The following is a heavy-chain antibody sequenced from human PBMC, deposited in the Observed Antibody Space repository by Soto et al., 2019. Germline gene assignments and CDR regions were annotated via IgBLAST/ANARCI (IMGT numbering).Heavy chain of an antibody. J-gene: IGHJ4*02. CDR1: GYTIATST. V-gene: IGHV1-18*01. D-gene: IGHD4-17*01. Sequence: QLQLVQSGPEAKKPGASVKVSCKASGYTIATSTISWLRQAPGQGPEWMGWIKAYSGNTNYAQKLQGRLTMTTDTSTCTAYTELRSLTTDYTAIYYCAIADYGVDDYWGQGTLVTVSS. CDR3: AIADYGVDDY. CDR2: IKAYSGNT.